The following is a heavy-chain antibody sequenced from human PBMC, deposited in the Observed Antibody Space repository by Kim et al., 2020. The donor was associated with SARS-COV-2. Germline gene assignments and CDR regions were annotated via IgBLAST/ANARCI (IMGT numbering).Heavy chain of an antibody. CDR3: AKDRERWLLEEIFDS. J-gene: IGHJ4*02. V-gene: IGHV3-30*18. CDR2: IAYDGSTE. D-gene: IGHD2-15*01. Sequence: GGSLRLSCAASGFTFSNYGMHWVRQAPGKGLEWVAAIAYDGSTEYYADSVKGRFTISRDKSKNTLYLQMNSLRGEDTAVYYCAKDRERWLLEEIFDSWGQGSLVTVSS. CDR1: GFTFSNYG.